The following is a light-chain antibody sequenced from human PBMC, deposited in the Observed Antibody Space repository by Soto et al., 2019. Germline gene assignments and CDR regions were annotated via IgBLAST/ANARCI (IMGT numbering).Light chain of an antibody. Sequence: EIVLTQSPGTLSLSPGERATLSCRASQSVSSSYLAWYQQKPGQATRLLIYGASSRATGIPDRFSGSASGTDFTLTISRLEPEDFAVYYCQQYGSSPQTFGQGTKLEIK. CDR3: QQYGSSPQT. V-gene: IGKV3-20*01. CDR2: GAS. J-gene: IGKJ2*01. CDR1: QSVSSSY.